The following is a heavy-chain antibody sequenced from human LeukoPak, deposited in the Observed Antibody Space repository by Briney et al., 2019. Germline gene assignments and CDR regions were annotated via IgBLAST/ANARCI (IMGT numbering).Heavy chain of an antibody. CDR1: GFTFSSYA. Sequence: GGSLRLSCAASGFTFSSYAMSWVRQAPGKGLEWVSAISGSGGSTYYADSVKGRFTISRDNSKNTLYLQMNSLRAEDTAVYYCARRVYSGSYNWFDPWGQGTLVTVSS. CDR2: ISGSGGST. J-gene: IGHJ5*02. CDR3: ARRVYSGSYNWFDP. D-gene: IGHD1-26*01. V-gene: IGHV3-23*01.